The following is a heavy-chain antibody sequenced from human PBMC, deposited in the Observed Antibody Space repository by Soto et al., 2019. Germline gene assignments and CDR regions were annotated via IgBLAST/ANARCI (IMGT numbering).Heavy chain of an antibody. CDR1: GFTFSSYV. Sequence: EVQLLESGGGLVQPGESLRLSCAASGFTFSSYVMSWVRQAPGKGLEWVSTMSGSGGSTYHADSVKGRFTISRDKYMNTLILHMNRLRAEDTAVYYCAKVWERTVTTRNYFYGMDVWGQGTTVTVSS. CDR2: MSGSGGST. CDR3: AKVWERTVTTRNYFYGMDV. V-gene: IGHV3-23*01. J-gene: IGHJ6*02. D-gene: IGHD4-17*01.